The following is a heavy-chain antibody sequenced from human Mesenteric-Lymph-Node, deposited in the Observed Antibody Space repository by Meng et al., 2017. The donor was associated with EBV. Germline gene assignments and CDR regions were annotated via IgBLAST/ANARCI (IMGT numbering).Heavy chain of an antibody. CDR1: GFTFTNYW. Sequence: EVQLVASGGGLVQPGGSLRLSCAASGFTFTNYWMHWFRQAPGKGLVWVSRITPDGTTTNYADSVKGRFTISRDNAKNTLYLQMNSLRAEDTAVYYCARDLSWNQADYWGQGNLVTVSS. CDR2: ITPDGTTT. J-gene: IGHJ4*02. V-gene: IGHV3-74*01. D-gene: IGHD1-14*01. CDR3: ARDLSWNQADY.